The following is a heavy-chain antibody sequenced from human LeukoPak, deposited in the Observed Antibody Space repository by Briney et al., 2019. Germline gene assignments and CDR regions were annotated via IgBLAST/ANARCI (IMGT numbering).Heavy chain of an antibody. D-gene: IGHD7-27*01. CDR3: AKAPATGEGYYFYYMDV. CDR2: VNGRGATT. CDR1: GFASGVTFSDYA. Sequence: GGSLRLSCAASGFASGVTFSDYAVSWVRQAPGKGPEWVASVNGRGATTYYADSVRGRFTISRDNSKNTVYLQMISLGADDTAVYFCAKAPATGEGYYFYYMDVWGKGTTVTVSS. V-gene: IGHV3-23*01. J-gene: IGHJ6*03.